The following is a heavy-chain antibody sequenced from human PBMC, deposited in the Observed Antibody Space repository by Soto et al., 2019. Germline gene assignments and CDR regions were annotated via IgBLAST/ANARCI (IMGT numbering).Heavy chain of an antibody. V-gene: IGHV3-66*01. Sequence: GGSLRLSCAASGFTVSSNYMSWVRQAPGKGLEWVSVIYSGGSTYYADSVKGRFTISRDDSKNTLYLQMNSLRAEDTAVYYCASGYCSGGSCYPYYFDYWGQGILVTVSS. CDR1: GFTVSSNY. D-gene: IGHD2-15*01. CDR3: ASGYCSGGSCYPYYFDY. CDR2: IYSGGST. J-gene: IGHJ4*02.